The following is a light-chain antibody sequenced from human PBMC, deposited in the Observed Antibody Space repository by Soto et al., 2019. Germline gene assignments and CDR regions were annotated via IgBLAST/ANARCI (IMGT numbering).Light chain of an antibody. Sequence: EIVMTQSPATLSVSPGERATLSCRASQSVSSNLAWYQQKPGQAPRLLIYGASTRATGTPARFSGSGSGTEFTLTISSLQSEDFAVYYCQQYNNWPPPYTFGQGTKVDIK. CDR3: QQYNNWPPPYT. J-gene: IGKJ2*01. V-gene: IGKV3-15*01. CDR2: GAS. CDR1: QSVSSN.